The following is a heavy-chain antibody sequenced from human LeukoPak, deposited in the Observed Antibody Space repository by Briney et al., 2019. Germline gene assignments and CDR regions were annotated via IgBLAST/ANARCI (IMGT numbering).Heavy chain of an antibody. V-gene: IGHV3-33*01. J-gene: IGHJ4*02. CDR3: ARSEYSYGYFDY. Sequence: GGSLRLSCTASGITFSSDGMHWVRQAPGKGLEWVALINCDGSNKYYADSVKGRFAISRDNSKNTLYLQMNSLRAEDTAVYYCARSEYSYGYFDYWGQGTLVTVSS. CDR1: GITFSSDG. CDR2: INCDGSNK. D-gene: IGHD5-18*01.